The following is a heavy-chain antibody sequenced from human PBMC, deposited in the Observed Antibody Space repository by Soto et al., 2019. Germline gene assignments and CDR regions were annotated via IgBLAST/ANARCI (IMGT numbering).Heavy chain of an antibody. Sequence: ASVKVSCKASGYTFASYYMHWVRQAPGQGLEWMGIINPSGGSTNYAQKFQGWVTMARDTSISTAYMELSRLRSDDTAVYYCARDRRLRYFDWLSPYYYYYMDVWGKGTTVTVSS. J-gene: IGHJ6*03. CDR1: GYTFASYY. CDR3: ARDRRLRYFDWLSPYYYYYMDV. V-gene: IGHV1-2*04. CDR2: INPSGGST. D-gene: IGHD3-9*01.